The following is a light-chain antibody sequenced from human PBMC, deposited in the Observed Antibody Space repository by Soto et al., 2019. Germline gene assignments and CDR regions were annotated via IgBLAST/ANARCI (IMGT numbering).Light chain of an antibody. Sequence: AIQMTLSPSSLSASVGDSVTITCRASQGIRNDLGWYQQKPGKAPKLLIYAASILQSGVPSRFSGSGSGTDFTLTISSLQPEDFATYYCLQDYDYPLTFGGGTKVEIK. CDR3: LQDYDYPLT. J-gene: IGKJ4*01. CDR1: QGIRND. V-gene: IGKV1-6*01. CDR2: AAS.